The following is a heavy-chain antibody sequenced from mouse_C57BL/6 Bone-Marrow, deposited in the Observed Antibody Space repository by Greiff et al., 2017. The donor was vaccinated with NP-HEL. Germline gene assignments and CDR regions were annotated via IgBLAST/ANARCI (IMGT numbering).Heavy chain of an antibody. CDR1: GYTFTSYG. V-gene: IGHV1-81*01. CDR3: ASYDGYWGSDY. D-gene: IGHD2-3*01. J-gene: IGHJ2*01. CDR2: IYPRSGNT. Sequence: VQLQQSGAELARPGASVKLSCKASGYTFTSYGISWVKQRTGQGLEWIGEIYPRSGNTYYNEKFKGKAILTADKSSSTAYMELRSLTSEDSAVYFCASYDGYWGSDYWGQGTTLTVSS.